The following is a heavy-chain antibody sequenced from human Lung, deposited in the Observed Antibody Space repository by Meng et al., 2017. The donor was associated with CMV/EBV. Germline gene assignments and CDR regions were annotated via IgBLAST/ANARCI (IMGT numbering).Heavy chain of an antibody. V-gene: IGHV3-30*04. CDR1: GFTFSSYD. Sequence: SCVASGFTFSSYDMNWVRQAPGKALEWVAVISIDGSSKFYADSMKGRFTISRDNSKNTLFLQVNSLRPEDTAVYYCTRRADYFDYWGPGTLVTVPQ. J-gene: IGHJ4*02. CDR3: TRRADYFDY. D-gene: IGHD6-25*01. CDR2: ISIDGSSK.